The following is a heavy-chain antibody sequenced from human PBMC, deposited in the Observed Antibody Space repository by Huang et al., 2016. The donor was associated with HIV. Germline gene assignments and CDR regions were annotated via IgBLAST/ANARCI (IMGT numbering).Heavy chain of an antibody. CDR1: GASFTTYF. V-gene: IGHV4-34*02. J-gene: IGHJ6*03. Sequence: QVRLEQWGEGVVKPSDTLSLTCAVYGASFTTYFWSWLGQSPVKGLQWRGGIKPGGPANYNPVFQSRVIMSVDTPKDQFSLSLRGMTAADAAIYYCARLPTPSYYDTWSLSPVEEDFFYFNMDLWGQGTRSSSP. CDR3: ARLPTPSYYDTWSLSPVEEDFFYFNMDL. D-gene: IGHD3-3*01. CDR2: IKPGGPA.